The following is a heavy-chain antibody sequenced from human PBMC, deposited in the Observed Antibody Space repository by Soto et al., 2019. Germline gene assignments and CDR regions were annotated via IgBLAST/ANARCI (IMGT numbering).Heavy chain of an antibody. J-gene: IGHJ3*02. D-gene: IGHD6-13*01. CDR1: GGSISSYY. V-gene: IGHV4-59*01. CDR2: IYYSGST. CDR3: ASSSWYESAFDI. Sequence: ASETLSLTCTVSGGSISSYYWSWIRQPPGKGLEWIGYIYYSGSTNYNPSLKSRVTISVDTSKNQFSLKLSSVTAADTAVYYCASSSWYESAFDIWGQGTMVTVSS.